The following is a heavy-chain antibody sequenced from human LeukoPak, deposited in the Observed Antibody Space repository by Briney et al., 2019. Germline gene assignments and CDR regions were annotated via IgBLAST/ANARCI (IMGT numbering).Heavy chain of an antibody. CDR2: ISGSGAGT. CDR3: VTSSSYY. V-gene: IGHV3-23*01. D-gene: IGHD6-6*01. J-gene: IGHJ4*02. CDR1: GFTFSSDA. Sequence: GGSLRLSCSASGFTFSSDAMSWVRQAPGKGLEWVSAISGSGAGTHYADSVEGRFTISRDTSKNTLYLQMNSLRADDTAVYYCVTSSSYYWGQGTLVTVSS.